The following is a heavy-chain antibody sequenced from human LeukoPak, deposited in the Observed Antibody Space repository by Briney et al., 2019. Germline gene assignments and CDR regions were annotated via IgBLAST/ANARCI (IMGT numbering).Heavy chain of an antibody. CDR3: ARGRITMVRGASPYYYGMDV. V-gene: IGHV1-69*04. CDR2: IIPILGIA. CDR1: GGTFSSYA. Sequence: GASVKVSCKASGGTFSSYAIRWVRQAPGQGLEWMGRIIPILGIANYAQKFQGRVTITADKSTSTAYMELSSLRSEDTAVYYCARGRITMVRGASPYYYGMDVWGQGTTVTVSS. D-gene: IGHD3-10*01. J-gene: IGHJ6*02.